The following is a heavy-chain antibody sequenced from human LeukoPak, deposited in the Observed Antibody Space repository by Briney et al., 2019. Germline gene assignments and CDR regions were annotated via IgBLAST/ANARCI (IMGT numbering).Heavy chain of an antibody. V-gene: IGHV3-30*04. CDR3: ARDPYYYGSGSFADY. J-gene: IGHJ4*02. Sequence: GGSLRLSCAASGFTFSSYAMSWVRQAPGKGLEWVAVISYDGSNKYYADFVKGRFTISRDNSKNTLYLQMNSLRAEDTAVYYCARDPYYYGSGSFADYWGQGTLVTVSS. CDR1: GFTFSSYA. D-gene: IGHD3-10*01. CDR2: ISYDGSNK.